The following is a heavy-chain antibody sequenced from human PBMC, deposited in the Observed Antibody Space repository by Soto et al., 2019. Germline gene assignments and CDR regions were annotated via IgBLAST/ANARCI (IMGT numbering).Heavy chain of an antibody. CDR2: ISWNSGTI. Sequence: SLRLSCAASGCMFDDHAMHWVRQAPGKGLEWVSGISWNSGTIAYGDSVKGRFTISRDNAKNSLYLQMNRLRAEDTALYYCAKGLRLDSSDGMDVWGQGTTVTVSS. CDR1: GCMFDDHA. J-gene: IGHJ6*02. D-gene: IGHD4-17*01. CDR3: AKGLRLDSSDGMDV. V-gene: IGHV3-9*01.